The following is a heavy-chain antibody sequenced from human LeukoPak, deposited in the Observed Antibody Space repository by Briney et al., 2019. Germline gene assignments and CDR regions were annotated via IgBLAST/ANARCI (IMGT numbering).Heavy chain of an antibody. J-gene: IGHJ4*02. CDR1: GYTFTCFY. CDR2: INPKSGGT. Sequence: ASVKVSCKASGYTFTCFYLHWVRQAPGQGLEWMGWINPKSGGTNYAQKFQGRVTMTRYTSINTAYMELSSLRSDDAAIYYCAREEVSVISDTCCSGLGYWGQGTLVTVSS. V-gene: IGHV1-2*02. CDR3: AREEVSVISDTCCSGLGY. D-gene: IGHD3-10*01.